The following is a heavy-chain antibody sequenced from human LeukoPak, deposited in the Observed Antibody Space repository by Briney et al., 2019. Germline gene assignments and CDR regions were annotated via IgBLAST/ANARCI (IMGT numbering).Heavy chain of an antibody. CDR3: ARVGGGSYHPLDY. CDR2: IAYDSSNT. V-gene: IGHV3-30-3*01. Sequence: RGSLRLSCAASAFTFSDHSMHWVRQAPGKGLEWVSSIAYDSSNTFYADSVKGRFTISRDNSKNTLYLQLSSLRIEDTAVYYCARVGGGSYHPLDYWGQGTLVTVSS. CDR1: AFTFSDHS. J-gene: IGHJ4*02. D-gene: IGHD1-26*01.